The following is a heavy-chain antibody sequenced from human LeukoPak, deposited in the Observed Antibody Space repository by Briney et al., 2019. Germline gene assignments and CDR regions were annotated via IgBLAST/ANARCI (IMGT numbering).Heavy chain of an antibody. CDR1: GFTFSSYG. Sequence: GGSLRLSCAASGFTFSSYGMHWVRQAPGKGLEWVSVIYSGGSTYYADSVKGRFTISRDNSKNTLYLQMNSLRAEDTAVYYCARGVSYYYDSSGPIRGYYFDYWGQGTLVTVSS. J-gene: IGHJ4*02. CDR3: ARGVSYYYDSSGPIRGYYFDY. V-gene: IGHV3-53*01. CDR2: IYSGGST. D-gene: IGHD3-22*01.